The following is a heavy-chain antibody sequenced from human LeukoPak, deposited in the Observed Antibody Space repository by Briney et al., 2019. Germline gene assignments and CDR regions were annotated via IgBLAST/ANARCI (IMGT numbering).Heavy chain of an antibody. J-gene: IGHJ4*02. Sequence: GGSLRLSCAASGFTFSSYAMSWVRQAPGKGLEWVSAISGSGGSTYYADSVKGRFTISRDNSKNTLYLQMNSLRAEDTAVYYYAKDRRDGYNIFDYWGQGTLVTVSS. D-gene: IGHD5-24*01. V-gene: IGHV3-23*01. CDR3: AKDRRDGYNIFDY. CDR1: GFTFSSYA. CDR2: ISGSGGST.